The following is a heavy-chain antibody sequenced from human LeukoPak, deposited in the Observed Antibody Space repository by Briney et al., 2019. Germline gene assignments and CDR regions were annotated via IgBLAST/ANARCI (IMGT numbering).Heavy chain of an antibody. CDR1: GYTLTELS. Sequence: ASVKVSCKVSGYTLTELSMHWVRQAPGKGLEWMGGFDPEDDETIYAQKFQGRVTMTRNTSISTAYMELSSLRSEDTAVYYCARGRAVAGTGTFDYWGQGTLVTVSS. CDR3: ARGRAVAGTGTFDY. V-gene: IGHV1-24*01. CDR2: FDPEDDET. J-gene: IGHJ4*02. D-gene: IGHD6-19*01.